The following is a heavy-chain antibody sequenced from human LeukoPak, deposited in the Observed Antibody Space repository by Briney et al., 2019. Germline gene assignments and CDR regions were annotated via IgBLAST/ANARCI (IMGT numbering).Heavy chain of an antibody. D-gene: IGHD3-22*01. CDR1: GFTFSSYN. CDR2: ISSSSIYI. CDR3: ARDRYYYDSSGYFDY. Sequence: PGGSLRLSCAASGFTFSSYNMHWVRQAPGKGRDGVSSISSSSIYIYYADSVKGRFTISRDNAKNSLYLQMNSLRVEDTAVYYCARDRYYYDSSGYFDYWGQGTLVTVSS. J-gene: IGHJ4*02. V-gene: IGHV3-21*01.